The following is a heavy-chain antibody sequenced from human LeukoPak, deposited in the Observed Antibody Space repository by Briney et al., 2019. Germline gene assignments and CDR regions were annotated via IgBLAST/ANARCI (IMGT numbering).Heavy chain of an antibody. D-gene: IGHD3-22*01. CDR1: GYTFTSYG. Sequence: GASVKVSCKASGYTFTSYGISWVRQAPGQGREWMGWISAYNGNTNYAQKLQGRVTMTTDTSTSTAYMELRSLRSDDTAVYYCARFYDSSGRTYWYFDLWGRGTLVTVSS. V-gene: IGHV1-18*01. CDR2: ISAYNGNT. CDR3: ARFYDSSGRTYWYFDL. J-gene: IGHJ2*01.